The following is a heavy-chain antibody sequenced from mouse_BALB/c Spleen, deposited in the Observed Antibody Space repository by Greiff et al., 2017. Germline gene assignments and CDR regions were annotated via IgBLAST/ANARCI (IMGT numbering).Heavy chain of an antibody. CDR3: ARDRGTTATDY. CDR2: ISYDGSN. V-gene: IGHV3-6*02. CDR1: GYSITSGYY. D-gene: IGHD1-2*01. Sequence: DVQLQESGPGLVKPSQSLSLTCSVTGYSITSGYYWNWIRQFPGNKLEWMGYISYDGSNNYNPSLKNRISITRDTSKNQFFLKLNSVTTEDTATYYCARDRGTTATDYWGQGTTLTVSS. J-gene: IGHJ2*01.